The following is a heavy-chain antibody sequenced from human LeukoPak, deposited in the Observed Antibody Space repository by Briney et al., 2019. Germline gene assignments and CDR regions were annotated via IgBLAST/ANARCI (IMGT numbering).Heavy chain of an antibody. J-gene: IGHJ3*02. CDR1: GFTFSSYA. CDR3: ANSKYYYDSSGSHDAFDI. CDR2: ISGSGGST. V-gene: IGHV3-23*01. Sequence: GGSLRLSCAASGFTFSSYAMSWVRQAPGKGLEWVSAISGSGGSTYYADSVKGRFTISRDNSKNTLYLQINSLRAEDTAVYYCANSKYYYDSSGSHDAFDIWGQGTMVTVSS. D-gene: IGHD3-22*01.